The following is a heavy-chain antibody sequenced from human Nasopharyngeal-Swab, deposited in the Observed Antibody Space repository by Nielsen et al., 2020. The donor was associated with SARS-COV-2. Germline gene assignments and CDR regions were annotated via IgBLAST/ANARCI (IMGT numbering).Heavy chain of an antibody. CDR2: INTNNGNP. V-gene: IGHV7-4-1*02. D-gene: IGHD4-17*01. Sequence: ASVKVSCKTSGYTFTNYSMNWVRQAPGQGLEWMGWINTNNGNPTYAQGFSGRFVFSLDTSVSTAYLQISSLKAEDTAVYYCARGHGAYAHGYWGQGTLVTVSS. J-gene: IGHJ4*02. CDR1: GYTFTNYS. CDR3: ARGHGAYAHGY.